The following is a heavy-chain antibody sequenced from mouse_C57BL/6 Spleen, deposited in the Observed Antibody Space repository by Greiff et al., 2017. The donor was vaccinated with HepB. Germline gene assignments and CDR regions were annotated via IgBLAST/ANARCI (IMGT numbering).Heavy chain of an antibody. D-gene: IGHD2-1*01. CDR1: GYTFTSYG. CDR3: ARNYRNYFDY. V-gene: IGHV1-81*01. CDR2: IYPRSGNT. J-gene: IGHJ2*01. Sequence: VQLVESGAELARPGASVKLSCKASGYTFTSYGISWVKQRTGQGLEWIGEIYPRSGNTYYNEKFKGKATLTADKSSSTAYMELRSLTSEDSAVYFCARNYRNYFDYWGQGTTLTVSS.